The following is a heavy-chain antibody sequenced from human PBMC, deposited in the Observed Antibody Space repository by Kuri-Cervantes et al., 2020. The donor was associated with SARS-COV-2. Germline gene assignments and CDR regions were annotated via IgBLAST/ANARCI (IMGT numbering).Heavy chain of an antibody. J-gene: IGHJ3*02. CDR2: IYYSGST. Sequence: SETLSLTCTVSGGSISSYYWSWIRQPPGKGLEWIGYIYYSGSTNYNPSLKSRVTISVDTSKNQFSLKLSSVTAADTAVYYCARDFGYCSGGSCSEDAFDIWGQGTIVPSPQ. D-gene: IGHD2-15*01. CDR1: GGSISSYY. CDR3: ARDFGYCSGGSCSEDAFDI. V-gene: IGHV4-59*01.